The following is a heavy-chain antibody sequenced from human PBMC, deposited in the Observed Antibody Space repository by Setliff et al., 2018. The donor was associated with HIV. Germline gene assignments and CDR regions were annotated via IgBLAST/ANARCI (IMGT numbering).Heavy chain of an antibody. J-gene: IGHJ5*02. CDR3: ARDNGRYFDRGWFDP. Sequence: GESLKISCAASGFTFSSYWMSWVRQAPGKGLEWVSSISSSSRSKYYADSVKGRFTISRDNAKNSLYLQMNSLRAEDTAVYYCARDNGRYFDRGWFDPWGQGALVTVSS. D-gene: IGHD3-9*01. CDR2: ISSSSRSK. CDR1: GFTFSSYW. V-gene: IGHV3-21*01.